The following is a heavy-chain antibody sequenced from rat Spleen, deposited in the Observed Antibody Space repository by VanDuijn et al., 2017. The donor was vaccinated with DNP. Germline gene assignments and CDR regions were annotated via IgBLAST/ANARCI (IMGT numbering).Heavy chain of an antibody. CDR3: ASYYYDGYYAMDA. V-gene: IGHV3-1*01. D-gene: IGHD1-12*02. CDR1: GYSITGDY. J-gene: IGHJ4*01. CDR2: ISYSGTT. Sequence: EVQLQESGPGLVKPSQSLSLTCSVTGYSITGDYWGWIRKFPGNKMEWIGHISYSGTTTYSPSLKSRISITRDTSKNQFFLQLNSVTTEDTATYYCASYYYDGYYAMDAWGQGTSVTVSS.